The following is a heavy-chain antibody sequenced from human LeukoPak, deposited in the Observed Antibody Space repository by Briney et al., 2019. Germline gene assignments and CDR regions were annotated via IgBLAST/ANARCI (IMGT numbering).Heavy chain of an antibody. CDR1: GGSISSYY. Sequence: SETLSLTYTVSGGSISSYYWSWIRQPPGKGLEWIGYIYYSGSTNYNPSLKSRVTISVDTSKNQFSLKLSSVTAADTAVYYCARAPTLSTVTTVLFDYWGQGTLVTVSS. J-gene: IGHJ4*02. V-gene: IGHV4-59*08. CDR2: IYYSGST. D-gene: IGHD4-17*01. CDR3: ARAPTLSTVTTVLFDY.